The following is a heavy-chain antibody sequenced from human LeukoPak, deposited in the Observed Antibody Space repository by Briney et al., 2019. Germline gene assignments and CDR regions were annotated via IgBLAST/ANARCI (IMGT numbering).Heavy chain of an antibody. CDR3: ARDIYYDSSGYYGSVY. CDR2: ISSSSSTI. Sequence: GGSLRLSCAASGFTFSSYSMNWVHQAPGKGLEWVSYISSSSSTIYYADSVKGRFTISRDNAKNSLYLQMNSLRAEDTAVYYCARDIYYDSSGYYGSVYWGQGTLVTVSS. V-gene: IGHV3-48*04. CDR1: GFTFSSYS. D-gene: IGHD3-22*01. J-gene: IGHJ4*02.